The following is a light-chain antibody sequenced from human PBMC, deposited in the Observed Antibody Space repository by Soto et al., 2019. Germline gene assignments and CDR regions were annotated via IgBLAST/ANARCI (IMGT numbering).Light chain of an antibody. CDR2: AAS. CDR1: QGISSY. Sequence: DIQLTQSSSFLSASVGDRVTITCRASQGISSYLAWYQHTPGKAPKLLIYAASTLQDGVPSRFSGSGSWSEFTLTISSLQPEDFATYYCQQLNTYPPWTFGQGTKVDIK. CDR3: QQLNTYPPWT. J-gene: IGKJ1*01. V-gene: IGKV1-9*01.